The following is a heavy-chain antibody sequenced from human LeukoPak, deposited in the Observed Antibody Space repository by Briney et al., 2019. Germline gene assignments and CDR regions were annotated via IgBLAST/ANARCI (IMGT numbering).Heavy chain of an antibody. CDR1: GFTFSSYS. V-gene: IGHV3-48*01. Sequence: GGSLRLSCAASGFTFSSYSMNWVRQAPGKGLEWVSYISSSSSTIYYADSVKGRFTISRDNAKNSLYLQMNSLRAEDTAVYYCARRQWGYDFWSGYPVDYWGQGTLVTVSS. CDR3: ARRQWGYDFWSGYPVDY. J-gene: IGHJ4*02. D-gene: IGHD3-3*01. CDR2: ISSSSSTI.